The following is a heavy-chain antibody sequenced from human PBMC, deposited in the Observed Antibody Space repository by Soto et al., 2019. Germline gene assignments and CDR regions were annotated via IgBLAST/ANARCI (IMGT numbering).Heavy chain of an antibody. V-gene: IGHV1-2*04. CDR3: ARDRYYDSSGLDY. J-gene: IGHJ4*02. CDR2: INPNSGGT. Sequence: QVQLVQSGAEVKKPGASVKVSCKASGYTFTGYYMNWVRQAPGQGLEGMGWINPNSGGTNYAQKFQGWVTMSRDTSISTAYMELTRLRSDDTAVYYCARDRYYDSSGLDYWGQGTLVTVSS. CDR1: GYTFTGYY. D-gene: IGHD3-22*01.